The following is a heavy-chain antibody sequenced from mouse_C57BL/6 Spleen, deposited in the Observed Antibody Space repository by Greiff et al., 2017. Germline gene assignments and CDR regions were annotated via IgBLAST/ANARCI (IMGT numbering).Heavy chain of an antibody. J-gene: IGHJ4*01. Sequence: VKLVESGPGLVAPSQSLSITCTVSGFSLTSYGVDWVRQPPGKGLEWLGVIWSDRNTKYNSALKSRLSISKDNSKSKVYLKMNSLKTEDTAMYYCASKNGAGGMDYWGQGTSVTVSS. V-gene: IGHV2-6*01. CDR2: IWSDRNT. CDR1: GFSLTSYG. CDR3: ASKNGAGGMDY.